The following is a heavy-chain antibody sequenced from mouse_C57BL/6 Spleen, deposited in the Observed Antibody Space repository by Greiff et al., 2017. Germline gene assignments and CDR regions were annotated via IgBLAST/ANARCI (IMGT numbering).Heavy chain of an antibody. D-gene: IGHD1-1*01. CDR2: INPNNGGT. CDR3: ARGGTVVATDYFDY. J-gene: IGHJ2*01. V-gene: IGHV1-18*01. Sequence: EVQLQQSGPELVKPGASVKIPCKASGYTFTDYNMDWVKQSHGKSLEWIGDINPNNGGTIYNQKFKGKATLTVDKSSSTAYMELRSLTSEDTAVYYCARGGTVVATDYFDYWGQGTTLTVSS. CDR1: GYTFTDYN.